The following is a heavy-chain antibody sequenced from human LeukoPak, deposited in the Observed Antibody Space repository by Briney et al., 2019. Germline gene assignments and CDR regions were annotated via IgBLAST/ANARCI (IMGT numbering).Heavy chain of an antibody. J-gene: IGHJ6*02. CDR3: ARPFYYDTNGVGGTYF. CDR1: GFTFTRFN. D-gene: IGHD2-8*01. CDR2: ITTSGTYI. Sequence: GGSQRLSCAASGFTFTRFNMNWVRQAPGKGLELVSSITTSGTYIYYADSVQGRFTIPRDNAKNSLYLKMNRLRAEHTAVYYCARPFYYDTNGVGGTYFCGQGTTVTVSS. V-gene: IGHV3-21*06.